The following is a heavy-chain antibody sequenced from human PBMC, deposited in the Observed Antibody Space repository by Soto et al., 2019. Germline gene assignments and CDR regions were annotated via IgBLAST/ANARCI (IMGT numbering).Heavy chain of an antibody. J-gene: IGHJ6*02. D-gene: IGHD4-4*01. V-gene: IGHV1-2*04. Sequence: ASVKVSCKASGYTFTGYYMHWVRQAPGQGLEWMGWINPNSGGTNYAQKFQGWVTMTRDTSISTAYMELSRLRSDDTAVYYCARDSVAVTTSSYYYYGMDVWGQGTTVTVSS. CDR1: GYTFTGYY. CDR2: INPNSGGT. CDR3: ARDSVAVTTSSYYYYGMDV.